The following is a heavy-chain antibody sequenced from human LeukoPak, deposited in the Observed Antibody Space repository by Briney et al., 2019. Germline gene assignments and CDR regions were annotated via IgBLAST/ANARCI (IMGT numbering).Heavy chain of an antibody. D-gene: IGHD3-3*01. J-gene: IGHJ5*02. V-gene: IGHV1-46*01. CDR2: INPSGGST. CDR1: GYTFTSYY. Sequence: ASVKVSCKASGYTFTSYYMHWVRQAPGQGLEWMGIINPSGGSTSYAQKFQGRVTMTRDTSTSTVYMELSSLRSEDTAVYYCARGLRITIFRVVNDNWFDPWGQGTLVTVSS. CDR3: ARGLRITIFRVVNDNWFDP.